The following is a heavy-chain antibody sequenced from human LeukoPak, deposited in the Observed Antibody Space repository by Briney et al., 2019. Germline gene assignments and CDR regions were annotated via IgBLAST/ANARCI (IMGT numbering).Heavy chain of an antibody. D-gene: IGHD3-9*01. CDR3: ARASSKQLAGYLPDGFDI. CDR2: ISSSGTYV. V-gene: IGHV3-21*01. J-gene: IGHJ3*02. CDR1: GFMFSSYG. Sequence: GGSLRLSCAASGFMFSSYGMHWVRQAPGKGLEWVSSISSSGTYVYYADSVKGRFTISRDNAKNSLSLQMNSLRADDAAVYYCARASSKQLAGYLPDGFDIWGQGTMVTVSS.